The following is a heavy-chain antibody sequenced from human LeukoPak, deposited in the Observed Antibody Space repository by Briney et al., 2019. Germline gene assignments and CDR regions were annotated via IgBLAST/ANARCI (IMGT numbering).Heavy chain of an antibody. J-gene: IGHJ5*02. D-gene: IGHD6-19*01. Sequence: ASVKVSCKTFGYTFSDYYIHWVRQAPGQGLEWMGWIDPNSGVTDYAQKFQGRVTMTRDTSISTVFVELSRLTSDDTAVYYCARPGGWWFDPWGRGTGVTVSS. CDR1: GYTFSDYY. V-gene: IGHV1-2*02. CDR3: ARPGGWWFDP. CDR2: IDPNSGVT.